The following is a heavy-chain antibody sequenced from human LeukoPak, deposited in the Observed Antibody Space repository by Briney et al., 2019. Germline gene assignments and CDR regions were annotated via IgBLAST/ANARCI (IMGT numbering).Heavy chain of an antibody. CDR2: IYYSGST. CDR3: ARDRPSGNWNRGDAFDI. J-gene: IGHJ3*02. CDR1: GGSISSYY. D-gene: IGHD1/OR15-1a*01. V-gene: IGHV4-59*01. Sequence: SETLSLTCTVSGGSISSYYWSWIRQPPGKGLEWIGYIYYSGSTNYNPSLKSRVTISVDTSKNQFSLKLSSVTAADTAVYYCARDRPSGNWNRGDAFDIWGQGTMVTVSS.